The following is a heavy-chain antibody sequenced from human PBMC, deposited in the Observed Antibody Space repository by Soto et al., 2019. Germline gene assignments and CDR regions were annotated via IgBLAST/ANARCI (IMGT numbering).Heavy chain of an antibody. D-gene: IGHD6-13*01. V-gene: IGHV1-69*01. CDR2: IIPVFGTV. CDR1: GGTFSNYA. CDR3: ARDNPYTNSFGNWFDP. J-gene: IGHJ5*02. Sequence: QVRLVQSGAEVKKPGSSVKVSCKASGGTFSNYAITWLRLAPGQGLEWLGGIIPVFGTVNYAQKFQGRVTITADESTSTAYMELNRLRSEDTAVYYCARDNPYTNSFGNWFDPWGPGNPGHRL.